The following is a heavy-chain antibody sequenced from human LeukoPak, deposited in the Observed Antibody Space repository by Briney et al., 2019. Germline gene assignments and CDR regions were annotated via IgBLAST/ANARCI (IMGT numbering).Heavy chain of an antibody. CDR3: ARGRYGWLPFDY. D-gene: IGHD3-16*01. J-gene: IGHJ4*02. CDR2: INHSGST. V-gene: IGHV4-34*01. CDR1: GGSFSGYY. Sequence: SETLSLTCAVYGGSFSGYYWSWIRQPPGKGLEWIGEINHSGSTNYNPSLKSRVTISVDTSKNQFTLKLSSVTAADTAVYYCARGRYGWLPFDYWGQGTLVTVSA.